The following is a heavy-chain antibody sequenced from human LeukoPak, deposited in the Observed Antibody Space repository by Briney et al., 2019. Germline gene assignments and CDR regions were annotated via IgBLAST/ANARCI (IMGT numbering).Heavy chain of an antibody. J-gene: IGHJ4*02. Sequence: SVKVSCKASGYTFTNYAISWVRQAPGQGLEWMGRIIPILGIANYAQKFQGRVTITADKSTSTAYMDLSSLRSEDTAVYYCARDLPPYYFDYWGQGTLVTVSS. V-gene: IGHV1-69*04. CDR1: GYTFTNYA. CDR2: IIPILGIA. CDR3: ARDLPPYYFDY.